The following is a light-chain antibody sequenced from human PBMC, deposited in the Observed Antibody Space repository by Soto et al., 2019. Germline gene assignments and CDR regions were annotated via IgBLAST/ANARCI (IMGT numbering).Light chain of an antibody. CDR3: QHYDGYSPWT. V-gene: IGKV1-5*03. Sequence: DVPMTQSPSALSASIGDRVTITCRASQSIDQWLAWFQQKPGTAPKVLIYKASTLESGVPSRFSASGSGTEFSLTISSLRPDDFATYYCQHYDGYSPWTFGQGTTVEI. CDR2: KAS. J-gene: IGKJ1*01. CDR1: QSIDQW.